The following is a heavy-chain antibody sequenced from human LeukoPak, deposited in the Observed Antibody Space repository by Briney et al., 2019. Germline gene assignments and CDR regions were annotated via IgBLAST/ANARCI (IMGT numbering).Heavy chain of an antibody. Sequence: GGSQRLSCAASGFTFSDYYMSWIRQAPGKGLEWVSYISSSGSTIYYADSVKGRFTISRDDAKNSLYLQMNSLRAEDTAVYYCATLYGSGSYYNDPFDFWGQGTLVTVSS. CDR3: ATLYGSGSYYNDPFDF. V-gene: IGHV3-11*04. J-gene: IGHJ4*02. CDR1: GFTFSDYY. D-gene: IGHD3-10*01. CDR2: ISSSGSTI.